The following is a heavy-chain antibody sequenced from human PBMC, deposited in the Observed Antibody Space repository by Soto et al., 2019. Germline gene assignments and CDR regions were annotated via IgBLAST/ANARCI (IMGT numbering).Heavy chain of an antibody. J-gene: IGHJ5*02. Sequence: QVQLQESGPGLVKPSQTLSLTCTVSGGSISSGDYYWSWIRQPPGKGLEWIGYIYYSGSTYYNPSPXRXXTISVDTSKNQFSLKLSPVTAADTAVYYCARERPDGARLDPWGQGTLVTVSS. CDR3: ARERPDGARLDP. CDR2: IYYSGST. CDR1: GGSISSGDYY. V-gene: IGHV4-30-4*01. D-gene: IGHD6-6*01.